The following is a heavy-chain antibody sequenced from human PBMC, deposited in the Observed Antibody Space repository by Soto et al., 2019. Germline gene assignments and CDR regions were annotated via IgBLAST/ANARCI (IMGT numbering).Heavy chain of an antibody. CDR3: AKEMGDYYDSSGSWFDP. V-gene: IGHV3-23*01. J-gene: IGHJ5*02. D-gene: IGHD3-22*01. CDR2: ISGSGGNT. Sequence: GGSLRLSCAASVFTFSSYVMSWVRQARGKGLEWVSAISGSGGNTYYADSVKGRFTISRDNSKNTLFLQMNSLRAEDTALYFCAKEMGDYYDSSGSWFDPWGQGTLVTVSS. CDR1: VFTFSSYV.